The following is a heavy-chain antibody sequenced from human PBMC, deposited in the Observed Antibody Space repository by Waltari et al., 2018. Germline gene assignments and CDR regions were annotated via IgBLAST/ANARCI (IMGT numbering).Heavy chain of an antibody. CDR1: GGAISSYY. CDR2: IYTSGST. J-gene: IGHJ6*03. Sequence: QVQLQESGPGLVKPSETLPLTCTVSGGAISSYYCISIGQPAGKGLEWIGRIYTSGSTNYNPSLKSRVTMSVDTSKNQFSLKLSSVTAADTAVYYCAREYSSSWAYYYYYMDVWGKGTTVTISS. CDR3: AREYSSSWAYYYYYMDV. D-gene: IGHD6-13*01. V-gene: IGHV4-4*07.